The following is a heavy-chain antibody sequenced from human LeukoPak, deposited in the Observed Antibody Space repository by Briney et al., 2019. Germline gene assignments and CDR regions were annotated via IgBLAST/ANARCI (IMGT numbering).Heavy chain of an antibody. CDR2: ISSSSSYI. Sequence: GGSLRLSCAASGFTFSSYSMNCVRQAPGKGLEWVSSISSSSSYIYYADSVKGRFTISRDKAKNSLYLQMNSLRAEGTAVYYCARFKWNQYYFAYWGQGTLVTVSS. V-gene: IGHV3-21*01. D-gene: IGHD1-1*01. CDR3: ARFKWNQYYFAY. CDR1: GFTFSSYS. J-gene: IGHJ4*02.